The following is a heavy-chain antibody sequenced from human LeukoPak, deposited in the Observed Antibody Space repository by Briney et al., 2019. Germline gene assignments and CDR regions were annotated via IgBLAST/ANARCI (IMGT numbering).Heavy chain of an antibody. J-gene: IGHJ6*03. Sequence: SETLSLTCAVSGGSISSYYWSWIGQPPGKGLEWIGYIYYSGSTNYNPSLKSRVTISVDTSKKQFSLKLTSVTVADTAVYYCARETSQKGAHYMDVWGKGTTVTISS. CDR2: IYYSGST. D-gene: IGHD3-16*01. V-gene: IGHV4-59*01. CDR3: ARETSQKGAHYMDV. CDR1: GGSISSYY.